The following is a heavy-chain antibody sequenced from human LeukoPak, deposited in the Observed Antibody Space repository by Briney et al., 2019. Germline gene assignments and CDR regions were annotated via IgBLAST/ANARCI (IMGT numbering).Heavy chain of an antibody. V-gene: IGHV3-30-3*01. CDR1: GFTFSSYA. Sequence: GGSLRLSCAASGFTFSSYAMHWVRQAPGKGLEWVAVISYDGSNKYYADSVKGRFTISRDNSKNTLYLQMNSLRAEDTAVHYCARDRVGATDYFDYWGQGTLVTVSS. D-gene: IGHD1-26*01. J-gene: IGHJ4*02. CDR3: ARDRVGATDYFDY. CDR2: ISYDGSNK.